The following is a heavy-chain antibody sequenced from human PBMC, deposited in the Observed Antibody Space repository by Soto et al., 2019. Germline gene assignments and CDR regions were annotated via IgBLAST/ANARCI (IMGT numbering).Heavy chain of an antibody. CDR3: ARAVHLWGDV. CDR2: INAGNGNR. V-gene: IGHV1-3*05. D-gene: IGHD5-18*01. J-gene: IGHJ6*02. CDR1: GYTFTSYA. Sequence: QVQLVQYGAEEKKPGASVKVSCKASGYTFTSYAMHWVRQAPGQRLEWMGWINAGNGNRKYSQKFQGRVTITRDTSASTAYMELRSLRSEDTAVYYCARAVHLWGDVWGQGTTVTVSS.